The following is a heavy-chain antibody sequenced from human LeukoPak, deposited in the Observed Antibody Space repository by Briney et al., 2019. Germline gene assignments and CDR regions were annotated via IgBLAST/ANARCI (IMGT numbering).Heavy chain of an antibody. CDR1: GGTFSSYA. CDR3: ARGNLERGYFDY. J-gene: IGHJ4*02. CDR2: IILIFGTA. D-gene: IGHD1-1*01. V-gene: IGHV1-69*05. Sequence: GASVKVSCKASGGTFSSYAISWVRQAPGQGLEWMGRIILIFGTANYAQKFQGRVTITTDESTGTAYMELSSLRSEDTAVYYCARGNLERGYFDYWGQGTLVTVSS.